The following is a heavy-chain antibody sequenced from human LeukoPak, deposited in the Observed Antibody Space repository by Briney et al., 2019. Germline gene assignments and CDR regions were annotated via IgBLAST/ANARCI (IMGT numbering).Heavy chain of an antibody. CDR3: AKDFFRTVTRIYYYYMDV. CDR2: ISYDGSNK. J-gene: IGHJ6*03. D-gene: IGHD4-17*01. V-gene: IGHV3-30*04. CDR1: GFTFSSYE. Sequence: GGSLRLSCAASGFTFSSYEMNWVRQAPGKGLEWVAVISYDGSNKYYADSVKGRFTISRDNSKNTLYLQMNSLRAEDTAVYYCAKDFFRTVTRIYYYYMDVWGKGTTVTISS.